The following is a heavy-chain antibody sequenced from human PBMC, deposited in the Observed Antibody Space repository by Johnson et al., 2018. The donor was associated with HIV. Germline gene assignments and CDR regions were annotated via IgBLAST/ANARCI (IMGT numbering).Heavy chain of an antibody. D-gene: IGHD5-12*01. CDR3: AREDEWLRLGSAFDI. CDR2: ISYDGSNK. CDR1: GFTFSSYA. Sequence: QVQLVESGGGVVQPGRSLRLSCAASGFTFSSYAMHWVRQAPGKGLEWVAVISYDGSNKYYADSVKGRFTISRDNSKNTLYLQMNSLRAEDTAVYYCAREDEWLRLGSAFDIWGHGTMVTVSS. J-gene: IGHJ3*02. V-gene: IGHV3-30-3*01.